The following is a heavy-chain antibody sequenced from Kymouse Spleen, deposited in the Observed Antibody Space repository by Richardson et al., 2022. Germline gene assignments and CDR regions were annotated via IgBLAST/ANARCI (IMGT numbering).Heavy chain of an antibody. J-gene: IGHJ4*02. CDR1: GFTFSGSA. V-gene: IGHV3-73*02. CDR2: IRSKANSYAT. D-gene: IGHD4-17*01. CDR3: TRHPYGDYIFDY. Sequence: EVQLVESGGGLVQPGGSLKLSCAASGFTFSGSAMHWVRQASGKGLEWVGRIRSKANSYATAYAASVKGRFTISRDDSKNTAYLQMNSLKTEDTAVYYCTRHPYGDYIFDYWGQGTLVTVSS.